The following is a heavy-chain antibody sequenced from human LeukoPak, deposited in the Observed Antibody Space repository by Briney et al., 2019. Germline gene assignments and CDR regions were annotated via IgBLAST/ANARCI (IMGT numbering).Heavy chain of an antibody. D-gene: IGHD6-13*01. CDR3: VRFVSAATAGRSTGFDS. CDR1: GFTFSDYY. V-gene: IGHV3-11*01. J-gene: IGHJ5*01. Sequence: GGSLTLSCAASGFTFSDYYMSWIRPAPGKGLEWVSYISDSSNTIYYADPVKGRFAISRANAKNSLYLQMNSLRAEDTAVYYCVRFVSAATAGRSTGFDSWGQGTLVTVSS. CDR2: ISDSSNTI.